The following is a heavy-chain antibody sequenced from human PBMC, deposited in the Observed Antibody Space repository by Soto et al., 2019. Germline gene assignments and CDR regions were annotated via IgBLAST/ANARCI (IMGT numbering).Heavy chain of an antibody. D-gene: IGHD3-22*01. J-gene: IGHJ4*02. CDR1: GFTFSGYA. CDR2: ISSSGGST. CDR3: AKYQPMTQPRPYFDY. V-gene: IGHV3-23*01. Sequence: EVQLLESGGDLIQPGGSLRLSCAASGFTFSGYAMSWVRQAPGKGLGWVSAISSSGGSTFYADSVKGRFTISRDNSRNTLYLQMNSLRAEDTAIYYCAKYQPMTQPRPYFDYWGQGTLVTVSS.